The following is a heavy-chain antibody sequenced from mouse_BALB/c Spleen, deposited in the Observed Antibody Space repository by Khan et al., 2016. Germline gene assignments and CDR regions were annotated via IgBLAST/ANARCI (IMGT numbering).Heavy chain of an antibody. CDR3: ARPYHYGSSYFGV. CDR2: IVPSNGRT. CDR1: GYTFTSYC. V-gene: IGHV1S81*02. D-gene: IGHD1-1*01. J-gene: IGHJ1*01. Sequence: QVRLQQSGAELVKPGASVKLSCKASGYTFTSYCIHWVKQRPGQGLEWIGDIVPSNGRTNYNENFKIKATLTVDKSSSTAYMQLSSLTSEDSAVYYCARPYHYGSSYFGVWGAGTTVTVSS.